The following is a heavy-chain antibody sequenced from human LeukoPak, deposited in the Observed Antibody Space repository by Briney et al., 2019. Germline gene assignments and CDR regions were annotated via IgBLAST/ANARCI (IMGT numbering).Heavy chain of an antibody. CDR1: GLTVSSYA. D-gene: IGHD4-11*01. CDR2: IIGSAVNT. Sequence: PGGSLRLSCGASGLTVSSYAMSWVREAPGKGLEWVSTIIGSAVNTYYADSVKGRFTISRDDSKNTVYLQMNSLRAEDTAVYYCARGLVPGFLDYWGQGTPVSVSS. J-gene: IGHJ4*02. V-gene: IGHV3-23*01. CDR3: ARGLVPGFLDY.